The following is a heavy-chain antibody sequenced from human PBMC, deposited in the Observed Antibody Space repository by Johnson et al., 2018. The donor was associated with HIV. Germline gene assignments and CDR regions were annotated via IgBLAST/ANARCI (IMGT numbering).Heavy chain of an antibody. D-gene: IGHD3-3*01. V-gene: IGHV3-30*02. CDR1: GFTFSSYG. CDR3: AKSPRFTIFGSDAFDI. Sequence: QVQLVESGGGVVQPGGSMRLSCAASGFTFSSYGMHWVRQAPGKGLEWVAFIRSAGSNKYYADSVKGRFTISRDNAKNSLYLQMNSLRAEDTAVYYCAKSPRFTIFGSDAFDIWGQGTMVTVSS. CDR2: IRSAGSNK. J-gene: IGHJ3*02.